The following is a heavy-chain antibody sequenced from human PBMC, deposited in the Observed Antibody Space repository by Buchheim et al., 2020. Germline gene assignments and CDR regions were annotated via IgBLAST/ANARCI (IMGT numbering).Heavy chain of an antibody. D-gene: IGHD4-11*01. Sequence: QVQLQESGPGLVKPSETLSLTCTVSGGSISSYYWSWIRQPPGKGLEWIGYIYYSGSTNYNPSLKSRVTISVDTSKNQFSLKLSSVTAADTAVYYCARSVPPVTTSYFDYWGQGTL. CDR1: GGSISSYY. V-gene: IGHV4-59*01. CDR3: ARSVPPVTTSYFDY. J-gene: IGHJ4*02. CDR2: IYYSGST.